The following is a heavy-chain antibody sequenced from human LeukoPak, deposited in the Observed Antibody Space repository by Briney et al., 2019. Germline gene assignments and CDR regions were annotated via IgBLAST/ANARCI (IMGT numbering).Heavy chain of an antibody. D-gene: IGHD3-10*01. Sequence: GASVKVSCKASGGTFSSYAISWVRQAPGQGLEWMGGIIPIFGTANYAQKFQGRVTITADKSTSTAYMELSSLRSEDTAVYYCNTDYKLFPRAHDYWGQGTLVTVSS. V-gene: IGHV1-69*06. CDR2: IIPIFGTA. CDR3: NTDYKLFPRAHDY. J-gene: IGHJ4*02. CDR1: GGTFSSYA.